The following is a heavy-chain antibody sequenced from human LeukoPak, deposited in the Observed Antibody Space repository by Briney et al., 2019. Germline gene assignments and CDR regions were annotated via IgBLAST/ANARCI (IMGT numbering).Heavy chain of an antibody. CDR1: GFTFTNYA. CDR3: VKGLVQTTMSYSVDY. Sequence: GRSLRLSCAASGFTFTNYAMHWVRQTPGKGLEWVALISSDGSKNIYADPVKGRFTVSRDNSKNTLYLQMNSLRAEDTAVYYCVKGLVQTTMSYSVDYWGQGALVTVSS. D-gene: IGHD1-1*01. V-gene: IGHV3-30*18. CDR2: ISSDGSKN. J-gene: IGHJ4*02.